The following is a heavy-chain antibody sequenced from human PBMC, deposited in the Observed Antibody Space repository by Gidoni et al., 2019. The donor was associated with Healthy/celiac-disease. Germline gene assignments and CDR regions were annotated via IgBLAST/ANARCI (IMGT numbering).Heavy chain of an antibody. D-gene: IGHD7-27*01. V-gene: IGHV3-15*01. CDR2: IKSKTDGGTT. J-gene: IGHJ6*02. CDR3: TTEDPTGVGYYGMDV. Sequence: EVQLVESGGGLVKPGGSLRLSCAASGFTFSNAWMSWVRQAPGKGLEWVGRIKSKTDGGTTDYAAPVKGRFTISRDDSKNTLYLQINSLKTEDTAVYYCTTEDPTGVGYYGMDVWGQGTTVTVSS. CDR1: GFTFSNAW.